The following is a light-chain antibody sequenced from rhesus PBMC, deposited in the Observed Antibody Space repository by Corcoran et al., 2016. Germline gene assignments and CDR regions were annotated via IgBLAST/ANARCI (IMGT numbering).Light chain of an antibody. CDR1: QDINRW. Sequence: DIQMTQSPSFLSASVGDTVTITCRASQDINRWLAWYQQQAGKAPKLLIYTAASLQSGVPSRFRGSGSGTNFTLTISGLKSEDSATYYFQQYSSSPTFGGGTKVEIK. J-gene: IGKJ4*01. CDR2: TAA. CDR3: QQYSSSPT. V-gene: IGKV1-22*01.